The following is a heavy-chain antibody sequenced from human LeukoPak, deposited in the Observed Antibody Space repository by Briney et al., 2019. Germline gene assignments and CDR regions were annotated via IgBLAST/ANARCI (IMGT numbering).Heavy chain of an antibody. V-gene: IGHV3-23*01. Sequence: GGSLRLSCAASGFTFSSYAMSWVRQAPGKGLEWVSAISGSGGSTYYAASVKGRFTISRENSKNTLYLQINSLRAEDTAVYYCATPGDYVEAPYYSHYGMDVWGQGTPVTVSS. J-gene: IGHJ6*02. D-gene: IGHD4-17*01. CDR3: ATPGDYVEAPYYSHYGMDV. CDR2: ISGSGGST. CDR1: GFTFSSYA.